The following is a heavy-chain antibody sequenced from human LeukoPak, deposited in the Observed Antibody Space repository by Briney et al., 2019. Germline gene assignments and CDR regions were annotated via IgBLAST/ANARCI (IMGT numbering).Heavy chain of an antibody. D-gene: IGHD6-13*01. J-gene: IGHJ4*02. CDR3: AGGDRSSWFLYYFDY. CDR1: GFTFSRYA. V-gene: IGHV3-48*01. CDR2: ISASSSTI. Sequence: GGSLRLSCAASGFTFSRYAMNWVRQAPGKGLEWISYISASSSTIYYADSVKGRFTSSRDNAKNSLYLQMNSLRAEDTAVYYCAGGDRSSWFLYYFDYWGQGTLVTVSS.